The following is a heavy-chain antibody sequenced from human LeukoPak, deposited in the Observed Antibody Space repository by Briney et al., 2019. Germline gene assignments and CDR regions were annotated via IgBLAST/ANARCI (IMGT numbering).Heavy chain of an antibody. D-gene: IGHD4-17*01. CDR2: IYYSGST. CDR3: ARADGDYDRYYFDY. J-gene: IGHJ4*02. CDR1: GGSISSGGYY. Sequence: SETLSLTCTVSGGSISSGGYYWRWIRQHPGKGLEWIGYIYYSGSTYYNPSLKSRVTISVDTSKNQFSLKLSSVTAADTAVYYCARADGDYDRYYFDYWGQGTLVTVSS. V-gene: IGHV4-31*03.